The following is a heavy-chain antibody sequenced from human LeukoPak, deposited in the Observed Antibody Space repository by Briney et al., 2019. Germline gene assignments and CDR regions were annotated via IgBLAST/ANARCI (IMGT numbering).Heavy chain of an antibody. CDR3: ARGGGMATTRQPFDY. V-gene: IGHV1-69*13. D-gene: IGHD5-24*01. CDR2: IIPIFGTA. Sequence: GASVKVSCKASGGTFSSYAISWVRQAPGQGLEWMGGIIPIFGTANYAQKFQGRVTITADESTSTAYMELSSPRSEDTAVYYCARGGGMATTRQPFDYWGQGTLVTVSS. J-gene: IGHJ4*02. CDR1: GGTFSSYA.